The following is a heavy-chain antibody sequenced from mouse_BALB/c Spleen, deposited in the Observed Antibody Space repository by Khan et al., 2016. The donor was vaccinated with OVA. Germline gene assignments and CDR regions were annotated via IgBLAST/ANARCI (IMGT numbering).Heavy chain of an antibody. CDR2: INSDGDYN. J-gene: IGHJ3*01. Sequence: EVELVESGGGLVKPGGSLKLSCAASGFTFSTYAMSWVRQTPEKRLEWVGTINSDGDYNYYPDNVTGRFTISRDNAKNTLYLQMSSLRSEDTAMYYCARSAYGNFAYWGQGTLVTVSA. D-gene: IGHD2-1*01. V-gene: IGHV5-9-3*01. CDR1: GFTFSTYA. CDR3: ARSAYGNFAY.